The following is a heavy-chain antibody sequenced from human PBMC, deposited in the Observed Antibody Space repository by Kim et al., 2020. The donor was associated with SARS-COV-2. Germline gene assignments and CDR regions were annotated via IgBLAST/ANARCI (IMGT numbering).Heavy chain of an antibody. CDR3: ASSDGTMIVVVPTR. V-gene: IGHV4-31*03. Sequence: SETLSLTCTVSGGSISSGGYYWSWIRQHPGKGLEWIGYIYYSGSTYYNPSLKSRVTISVDTSKNQFSLKLSSVTAADTVVYYCASSDGTMIVVVPTRWGQGTLVTVSS. J-gene: IGHJ4*02. CDR1: GGSISSGGYY. CDR2: IYYSGST. D-gene: IGHD3-22*01.